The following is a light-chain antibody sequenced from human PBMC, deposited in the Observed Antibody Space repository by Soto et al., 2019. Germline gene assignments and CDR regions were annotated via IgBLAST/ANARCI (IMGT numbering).Light chain of an antibody. CDR1: SGDVGSYNR. V-gene: IGLV2-18*02. CDR2: DVS. Sequence: QSVLTQPPSVSGSPGQSVAISCSGTSGDVGSYNRVSWYQQPPGTAPKLMVYDVSNRPSGVPDRFSGAKSGNTASLTISVLQAEEEADYYCSSFTGSRTYVFRTG. J-gene: IGLJ1*01. CDR3: SSFTGSRTYV.